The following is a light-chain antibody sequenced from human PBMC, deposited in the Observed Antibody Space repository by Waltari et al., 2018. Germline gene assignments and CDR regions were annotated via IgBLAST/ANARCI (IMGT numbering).Light chain of an antibody. J-gene: IGLJ3*02. Sequence: SALTQPRSVSGSPGQSVTISCTGTTSDVGGYNYVSWYQHHPGKAPKLMIFDVTQRPSGVPVRFSDSKSASTASLTISGLQAEDEADYYCCSFAGTYTWVFGGGTKVTVL. CDR2: DVT. CDR1: TSDVGGYNY. V-gene: IGLV2-11*01. CDR3: CSFAGTYTWV.